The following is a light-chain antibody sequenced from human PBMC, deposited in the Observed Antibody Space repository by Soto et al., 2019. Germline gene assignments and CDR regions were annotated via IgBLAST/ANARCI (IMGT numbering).Light chain of an antibody. CDR1: QSLNNR. CDR2: DAS. J-gene: IGKJ1*01. V-gene: IGKV1-5*01. Sequence: DIQLTQSPSTLSASVGDRVTITFRASQSLNNRLAWYQQKPGKAPKLLIYDASTLESGVSSRFSGTGSETECTLTITDLQADDLATYFCHQYKTYSTFGQRTKVDIK. CDR3: HQYKTYST.